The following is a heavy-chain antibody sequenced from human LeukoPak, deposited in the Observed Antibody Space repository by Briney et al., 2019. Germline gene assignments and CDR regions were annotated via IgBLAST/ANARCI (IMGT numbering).Heavy chain of an antibody. V-gene: IGHV3-48*02. CDR1: GFTFSSYS. Sequence: GGSLRLSCAASGFTFSSYSMNWVRQAPGKGLEWVSYNSSSSSTIYYADSVKGRFTISRDNAKNSLYLQMNSLRDEDTAVYYCARAGRFLEWLYNYYYYGMDVWGQGTTVTASS. CDR2: NSSSSSTI. CDR3: ARAGRFLEWLYNYYYYGMDV. J-gene: IGHJ6*02. D-gene: IGHD3-3*01.